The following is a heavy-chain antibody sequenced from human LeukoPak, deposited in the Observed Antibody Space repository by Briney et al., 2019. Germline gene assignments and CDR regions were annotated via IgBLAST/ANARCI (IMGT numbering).Heavy chain of an antibody. CDR1: GYTFTSYD. J-gene: IGHJ5*02. V-gene: IGHV1-8*03. CDR2: MNPNSGNT. Sequence: ASVKVSCKASGYTFTSYDINWVRQATGQGLEWMGWMNPNSGNTGYAQKFQGRVTITRNTSISTAYMELSSLRSEDTAVYYCARGIAVAGGEGFDPWGQGTLVTVSS. CDR3: ARGIAVAGGEGFDP. D-gene: IGHD6-19*01.